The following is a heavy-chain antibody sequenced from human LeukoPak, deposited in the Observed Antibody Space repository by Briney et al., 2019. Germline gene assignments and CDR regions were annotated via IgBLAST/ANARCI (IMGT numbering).Heavy chain of an antibody. D-gene: IGHD6-25*01. Sequence: PSETLSLTCTVSGGSISSSSYDWGWIRQPPGKGLEWIGSIYYSGSTNYNPSLKSRVTISVDRSKNQFSLKLSSVTAADTAVYYCEVSGGFDYWGQGTLVTVSS. CDR3: EVSGGFDY. CDR1: GGSISSSSYD. CDR2: IYYSGST. J-gene: IGHJ4*02. V-gene: IGHV4-39*01.